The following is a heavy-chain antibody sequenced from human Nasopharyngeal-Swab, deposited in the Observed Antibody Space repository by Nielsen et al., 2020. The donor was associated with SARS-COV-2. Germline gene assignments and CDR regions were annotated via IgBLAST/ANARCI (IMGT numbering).Heavy chain of an antibody. CDR3: ARGCVLTGPTCNYYGMDV. CDR1: GFTFSSYA. J-gene: IGHJ6*02. V-gene: IGHV3-30-3*01. CDR2: ISYDGSNK. Sequence: GESLKISCAASGFTFSSYAMHWVRQAPGRGLEWVAVISYDGSNKYYADSVKGRFTISRDNSKNTLYLQMNSLRGEDAAVYYCARGCVLTGPTCNYYGMDVWGQGTTVTVSS. D-gene: IGHD3-9*01.